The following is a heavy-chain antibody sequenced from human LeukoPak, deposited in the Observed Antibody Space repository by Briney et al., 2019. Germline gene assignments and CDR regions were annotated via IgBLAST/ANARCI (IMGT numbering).Heavy chain of an antibody. CDR3: ARTGTYWNDLDY. D-gene: IGHD1-1*01. J-gene: IGHJ4*02. Sequence: PGGSLRLSCAASGFTFSSYAMHWVRQAPGKGLEWVAVISYDGSNKYYADSVKGRFTISRDNSKNTLYLQMNSLRAEDTAVYYCARTGTYWNDLDYWGQGTLVTVSS. CDR1: GFTFSSYA. V-gene: IGHV3-30-3*01. CDR2: ISYDGSNK.